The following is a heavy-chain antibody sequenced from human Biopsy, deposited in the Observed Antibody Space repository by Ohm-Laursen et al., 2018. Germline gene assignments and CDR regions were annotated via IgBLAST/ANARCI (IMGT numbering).Heavy chain of an antibody. CDR1: GGSISSYY. D-gene: IGHD3/OR15-3a*01. J-gene: IGHJ3*02. CDR2: IYPGGGT. Sequence: TLSLTCSVSGGSISSYYWSWIRQPPGKGLEWIGRIYPGGGTIYNPSLKSRVTMSVDTSKNHFSLNLNSVTAADTAVYYCARGTGKYYVYGAFDIWGQGTMVTVSS. V-gene: IGHV4-4*07. CDR3: ARGTGKYYVYGAFDI.